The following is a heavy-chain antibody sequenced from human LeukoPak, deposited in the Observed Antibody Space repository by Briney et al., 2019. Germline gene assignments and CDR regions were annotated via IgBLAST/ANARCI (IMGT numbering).Heavy chain of an antibody. D-gene: IGHD3-9*01. CDR3: AKGGRAWLVRCFDY. J-gene: IGHJ4*02. Sequence: GGSLRLSCAASKFSLSSYDMSYFRQAPGKGLEWVSAISGSGDTTFYADSVKGRFTISRDNSKNTLYLQMNSLRAADTAIYYCAKGGRAWLVRCFDYWGQGTLVTVSS. CDR2: ISGSGDTT. V-gene: IGHV3-23*01. CDR1: KFSLSSYD.